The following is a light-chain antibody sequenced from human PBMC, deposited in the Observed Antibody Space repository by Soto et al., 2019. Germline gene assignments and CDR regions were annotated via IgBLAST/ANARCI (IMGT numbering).Light chain of an antibody. CDR3: LHLNRYPLT. CDR2: AAS. J-gene: IGKJ4*01. Sequence: IQLTQSPSSLSASVGDRVTITCRASQGISRYLAWYQEKQGKAPKLLIYAASTLQSGVPSRFSGSVSGRDFALTFTSPHRGEVATHYCLHLNRYPLTFGGGTKVEIK. CDR1: QGISRY. V-gene: IGKV1-9*01.